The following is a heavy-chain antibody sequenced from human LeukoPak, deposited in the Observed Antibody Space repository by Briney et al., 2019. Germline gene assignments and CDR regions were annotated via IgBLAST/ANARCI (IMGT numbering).Heavy chain of an antibody. Sequence: PSETLSLTCTVSGGSISSSSYYWGWIRQPPGKGLEWIGSIYYSGSTYYNPSLKSRVTISVDTSKNQFSLKLSSVTAADTAMYYCARRGGAVAEGVGEWFDPWGQGTLVTVSS. D-gene: IGHD6-19*01. CDR3: ARRGGAVAEGVGEWFDP. CDR1: GGSISSSSYY. J-gene: IGHJ5*02. V-gene: IGHV4-39*07. CDR2: IYYSGST.